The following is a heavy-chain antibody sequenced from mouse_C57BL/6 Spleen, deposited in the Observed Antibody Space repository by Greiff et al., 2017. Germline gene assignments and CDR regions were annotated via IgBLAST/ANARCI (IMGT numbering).Heavy chain of an antibody. CDR2: IWGGGNT. CDR1: GFSLTSYG. V-gene: IGHV2-2*01. CDR3: AIKSITTVVDDYAMDY. D-gene: IGHD1-1*01. J-gene: IGHJ4*01. Sequence: VKVVESGPGLVQPSQSLSITCTVSGFSLTSYGVHWVRQSPGQGLEWLGVIWGGGNTDYNAAFISRLSISKDNSTRQVFFKMNSLQADDTAIDYCAIKSITTVVDDYAMDYWGQGTPVTVSA.